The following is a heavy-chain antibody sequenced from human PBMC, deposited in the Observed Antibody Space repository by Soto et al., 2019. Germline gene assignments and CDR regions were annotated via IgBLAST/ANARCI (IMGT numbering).Heavy chain of an antibody. Sequence: QVQLQQWGAGLLKPSETLSLTCTVYVGSFSGYYCSWIRQPPGKGLEWIGEINHSGGTNYNPSLKRRVTISVDTSKNQFSLKLSSVTAADTAVYYCARTYYYYYGMDVWGQGTTVTVSS. CDR1: VGSFSGYY. CDR3: ARTYYYYYGMDV. J-gene: IGHJ6*02. V-gene: IGHV4-34*01. CDR2: INHSGGT.